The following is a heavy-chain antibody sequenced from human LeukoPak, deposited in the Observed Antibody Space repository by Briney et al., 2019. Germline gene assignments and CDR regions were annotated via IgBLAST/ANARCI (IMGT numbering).Heavy chain of an antibody. V-gene: IGHV3-48*04. J-gene: IGHJ5*01. Sequence: GGSLRLSCAASGFTFSSYSMNWVRQAPGKGLEWVSYISSSSSTIYYADSVKGRFTISRDNAKNSLYLQMNSLRAEDTAVYYCARGGSGWYIGSWGQGTQVTVSS. D-gene: IGHD6-19*01. CDR1: GFTFSSYS. CDR3: ARGGSGWYIGS. CDR2: ISSSSSTI.